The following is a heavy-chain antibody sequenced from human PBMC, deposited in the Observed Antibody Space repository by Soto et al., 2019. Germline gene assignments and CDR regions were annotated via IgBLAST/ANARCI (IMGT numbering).Heavy chain of an antibody. CDR1: GGSISSSSYY. D-gene: IGHD2-21*01. CDR3: ARRCGGDCYYGMDV. J-gene: IGHJ6*02. Sequence: PSETLSLTCTVSGGSISSSSYYWGWIRQPPGKGLEWIGSIYYSGSTYYNPSLKSRVTISVDTSKNQFSLKLSSVTAADTAVYYCARRCGGDCYYGMDVWGQGTTVT. V-gene: IGHV4-39*01. CDR2: IYYSGST.